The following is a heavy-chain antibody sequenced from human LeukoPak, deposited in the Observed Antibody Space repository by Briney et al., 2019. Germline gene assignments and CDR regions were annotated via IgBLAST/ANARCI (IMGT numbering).Heavy chain of an antibody. CDR3: ARRRYYDGSGYLE. D-gene: IGHD3-22*01. CDR1: GDSVSRSDSY. J-gene: IGHJ1*01. CDR2: IYYSGRT. Sequence: XTCSVSGDSVSRSDSYWDWIRQPPGKGLEWIGTIYYSGRTYYSPSLKSRFTMSVDPSNNQFSLNLRSVTAADTALYYCARRRYYDGSGYLEWGQGTLLSVSS. V-gene: IGHV4-39*01.